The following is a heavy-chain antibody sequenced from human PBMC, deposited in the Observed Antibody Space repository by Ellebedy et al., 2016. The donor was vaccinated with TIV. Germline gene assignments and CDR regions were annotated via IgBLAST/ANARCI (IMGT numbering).Heavy chain of an antibody. V-gene: IGHV3-48*04. CDR3: ATATGEVNYFDY. CDR1: GFSFSSYT. Sequence: ESLKISCAASGFSFSSYTMNWVRQAPGKGLEWISYISRSGTTTSYADSVKGRFTITRDNTKNSLYLQIDSLTAEDTAMYYCATATGEVNYFDYWGQGTPVTVSS. D-gene: IGHD3-16*01. CDR2: ISRSGTTT. J-gene: IGHJ4*02.